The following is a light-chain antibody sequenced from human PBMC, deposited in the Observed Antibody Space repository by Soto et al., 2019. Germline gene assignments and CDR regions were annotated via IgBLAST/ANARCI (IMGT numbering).Light chain of an antibody. Sequence: QSALTQPASVSGSPGQSITISCTGTSSDVGDSDYVSWYQQHPGKAPKLMIYDVSDRPSGVSNRFSGSKSGNTASLTISGLQAEDEADYYCSSYTNRNTLVIFGGGTKLTVL. CDR2: DVS. V-gene: IGLV2-14*01. J-gene: IGLJ2*01. CDR1: SSDVGDSDY. CDR3: SSYTNRNTLVI.